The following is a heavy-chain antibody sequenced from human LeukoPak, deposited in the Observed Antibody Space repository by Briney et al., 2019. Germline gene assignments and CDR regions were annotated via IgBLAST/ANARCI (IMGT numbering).Heavy chain of an antibody. V-gene: IGHV1-69*05. J-gene: IGHJ5*02. Sequence: SVKVSCKASGGTFSSYAISWVRQAPGQGLEWMGGIIPIFGTANYAQKFQGRVTMTRDTSTSTVYMELSSLRSEDTAVYYCARDRVGYTMIVVGENWFDPWGQGTLVTVSS. CDR3: ARDRVGYTMIVVGENWFDP. CDR1: GGTFSSYA. D-gene: IGHD3-22*01. CDR2: IIPIFGTA.